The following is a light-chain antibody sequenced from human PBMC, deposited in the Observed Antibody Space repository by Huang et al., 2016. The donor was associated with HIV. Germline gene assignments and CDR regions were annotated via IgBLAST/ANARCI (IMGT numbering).Light chain of an antibody. V-gene: IGKV1-39*01. J-gene: IGKJ2*01. CDR2: GAS. CDR3: QQSFSAPRYT. CDR1: QTISSY. Sequence: DIQMTQSPSSLSASVGDRVTITCRASQTISSYLNWYQHKPGKAPKLLIYGASSLQGGVLSMFSGSGSGTDFTLTISNLQPEDFTTYYCQQSFSAPRYTFGQGTKLEIK.